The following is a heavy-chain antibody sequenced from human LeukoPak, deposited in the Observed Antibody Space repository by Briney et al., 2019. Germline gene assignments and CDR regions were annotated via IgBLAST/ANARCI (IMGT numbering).Heavy chain of an antibody. CDR1: GFTFSSYG. J-gene: IGHJ1*01. D-gene: IGHD6-6*01. CDR2: ISYDGSNK. CDR3: AKEQQLVFEYFQH. V-gene: IGHV3-30*18. Sequence: GGSLRLSCAASGFTFSSYGMHWVRQAPGKGLEWVAVISYDGSNKYYADSVKGRFTISRDNSKKTLYLQMNSLRAEDTAVYYCAKEQQLVFEYFQHWGQGTLVTVSS.